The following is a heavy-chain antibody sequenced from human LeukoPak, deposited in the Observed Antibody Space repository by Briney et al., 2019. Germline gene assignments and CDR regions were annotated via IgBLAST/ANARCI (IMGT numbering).Heavy chain of an antibody. V-gene: IGHV3-53*05. CDR2: IYSGGST. J-gene: IGHJ4*02. CDR1: GFTVSSNY. D-gene: IGHD6-13*01. CDR3: TRDSGRIAAAGILDY. Sequence: GGSLRLSCAASGFTVSSNYMNWVRQAPGKGLEWVSVIYSGGSTYYADSVKGRFTISRDISKKTLYLQMNSLRAEDTAVYYCTRDSGRIAAAGILDYWGQGTLVTVSS.